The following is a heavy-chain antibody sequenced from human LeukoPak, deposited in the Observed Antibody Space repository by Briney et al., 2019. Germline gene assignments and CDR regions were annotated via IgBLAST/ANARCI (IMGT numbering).Heavy chain of an antibody. D-gene: IGHD6-19*01. CDR1: GFTVSSNY. V-gene: IGHV3-53*01. CDR2: IYSGGST. J-gene: IGHJ4*02. CDR3: TSLLTGYSSGGNLDY. Sequence: PGGSLRLSCAASGFTVSSNYMSWVRQAPGKGLEWVSVIYSGGSTYYADSVKGRFTISRDNSKNTLYLQMNSLRAEDTAVYYCTSLLTGYSSGGNLDYWGQGTLVTVSS.